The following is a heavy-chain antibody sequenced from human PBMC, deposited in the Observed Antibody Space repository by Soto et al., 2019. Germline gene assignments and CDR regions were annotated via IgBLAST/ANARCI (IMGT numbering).Heavy chain of an antibody. CDR3: ARSKGMTTVNENVYYYGMDV. D-gene: IGHD4-4*01. J-gene: IGHJ6*02. CDR2: INPNSGGT. Sequence: ASVKVSCKASGYTFTGYYMHWVRQAPGQGLEWMGWINPNSGGTNYAQKFQGWVTMTRDTSISTAYMELSRLRSDDTAVYYCARSKGMTTVNENVYYYGMDVWGQGTTVTVSS. V-gene: IGHV1-2*04. CDR1: GYTFTGYY.